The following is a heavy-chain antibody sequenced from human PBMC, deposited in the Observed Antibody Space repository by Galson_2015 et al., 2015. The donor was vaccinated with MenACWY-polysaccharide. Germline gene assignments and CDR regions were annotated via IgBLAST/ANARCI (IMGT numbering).Heavy chain of an antibody. V-gene: IGHV3-33*01. D-gene: IGHD3-10*02. CDR1: TVTFRGSG. Sequence: SLRLSCAASTVTFRGSGMHWVRQAPGKGLGWVAVIQYDAVYKQYLDSVKGRFSVSRDYSNSTLYLEMNNLRAEDTALYYCAREGSRIVFHAFDTWGQGTMVTVSS. CDR3: AREGSRIVFHAFDT. J-gene: IGHJ3*02. CDR2: IQYDAVYK.